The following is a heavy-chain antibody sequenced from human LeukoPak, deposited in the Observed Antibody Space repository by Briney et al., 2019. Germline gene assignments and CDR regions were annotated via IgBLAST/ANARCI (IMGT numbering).Heavy chain of an antibody. CDR3: ARSMASSYYYDSSGYYYGYNWFDP. V-gene: IGHV4-34*01. CDR2: INHSGST. Sequence: PSGTLSLTCAVYGGSFSGYYWSWIRQPPGKGLEWIGEINHSGSTNYNPSLKSRVTISVDTSKNQFSLKLSSVTAADTAVYYCARSMASSYYYDSSGYYYGYNWFDPWGQGTLVTVSS. D-gene: IGHD3-22*01. J-gene: IGHJ5*02. CDR1: GGSFSGYY.